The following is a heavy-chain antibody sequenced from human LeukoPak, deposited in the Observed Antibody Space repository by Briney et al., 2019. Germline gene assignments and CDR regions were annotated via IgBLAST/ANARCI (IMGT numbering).Heavy chain of an antibody. V-gene: IGHV5-51*01. CDR2: IYPGDSDT. J-gene: IGHJ4*02. Sequence: GESLKISCKGSGYSFTSYWIGWVRQMPGKGLEWMGIIYPGDSDTRYSPSFQGQVTISADKSISTAYLQWSSLKASDTAMYYCARQYYDSSGYYPYLDYWGQGTLVTVSS. CDR1: GYSFTSYW. CDR3: ARQYYDSSGYYPYLDY. D-gene: IGHD3-22*01.